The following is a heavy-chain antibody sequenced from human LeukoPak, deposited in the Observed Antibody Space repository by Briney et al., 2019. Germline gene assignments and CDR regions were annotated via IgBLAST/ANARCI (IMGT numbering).Heavy chain of an antibody. D-gene: IGHD6-25*01. CDR3: ARASPLVYSSGLVDY. Sequence: GGSLRLSFAASGFTFSDHYMSWIRQAPGEGLEWVSYISGTGATIYYADSVKGRFTISRDNAKNSLYLQMNSLRTEDTAVYYCARASPLVYSSGLVDYWGQGTPVTVSS. J-gene: IGHJ4*02. CDR1: GFTFSDHY. CDR2: ISGTGATI. V-gene: IGHV3-11*01.